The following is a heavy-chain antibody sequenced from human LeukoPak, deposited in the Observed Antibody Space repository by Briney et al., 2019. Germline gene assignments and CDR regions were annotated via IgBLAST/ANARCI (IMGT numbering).Heavy chain of an antibody. Sequence: RASVKVSCKASGYTFTSYYMHWVRQAPGQGLEWMGIINPSGGSTSYAQKFQGRVTMTRDTSTSTVYMELSSLRSEDTAVYYCARESSYYDSSGYYYYYGMDVWGQGTTVTVSS. CDR1: GYTFTSYY. V-gene: IGHV1-46*01. CDR2: INPSGGST. J-gene: IGHJ6*02. CDR3: ARESSYYDSSGYYYYYGMDV. D-gene: IGHD3-22*01.